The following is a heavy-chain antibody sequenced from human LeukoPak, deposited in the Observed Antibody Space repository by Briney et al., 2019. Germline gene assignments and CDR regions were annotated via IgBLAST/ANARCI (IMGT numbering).Heavy chain of an antibody. V-gene: IGHV4-59*01. D-gene: IGHD3-22*01. J-gene: IGHJ6*03. Sequence: SETLSLTCTVSGGSISSYYWSWIRQPPGKGLEWIGYIYYSGSTNYNPALKSRVTISVDTPKNQFSLKLSSVTAADTAVYYCARDPNYYDSSGYYYMDVWGKGTTVTVSS. CDR1: GGSISSYY. CDR2: IYYSGST. CDR3: ARDPNYYDSSGYYYMDV.